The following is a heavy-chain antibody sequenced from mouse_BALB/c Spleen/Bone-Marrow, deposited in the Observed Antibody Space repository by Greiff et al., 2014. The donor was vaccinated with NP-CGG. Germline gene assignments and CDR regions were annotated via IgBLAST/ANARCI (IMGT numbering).Heavy chain of an antibody. D-gene: IGHD2-1*01. V-gene: IGHV1S137*01. CDR3: ARPKYGNNLFDYATDH. J-gene: IGHJ4*01. CDR2: ISTYYVDA. CDR1: CLTFTDYA. Sequence: QVQLQQSEAHMSELQSPVRISYAVFCLTFTDYAMPWVKQSHATSLEWIGVISTYYVDATYNQNFKGKATMTVDKSSRTAYMERARLTAEDSAIYYWARPKYGNNLFDYATDHWGQGTPPT.